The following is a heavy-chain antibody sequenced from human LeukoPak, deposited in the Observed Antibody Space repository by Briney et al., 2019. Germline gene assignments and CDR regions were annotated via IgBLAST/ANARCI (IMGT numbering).Heavy chain of an antibody. CDR3: ARILPRQYRPPYYYYMDV. CDR2: ISSSSSTI. J-gene: IGHJ6*03. Sequence: GGSLRLSCAASGFTFSSYSMNWVRQAPGKGLEWVSYISSSSSTIYYADSVKGRFTISRDNAKNSLYLQMNSLRAEDTAVYYCARILPRQYRPPYYYYMDVWGKGTMVTVSS. D-gene: IGHD4-11*01. CDR1: GFTFSSYS. V-gene: IGHV3-48*01.